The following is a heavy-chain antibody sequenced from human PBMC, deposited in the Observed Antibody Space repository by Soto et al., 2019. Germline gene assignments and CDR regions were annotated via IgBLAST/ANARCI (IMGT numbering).Heavy chain of an antibody. CDR3: ARALGSWGAYYYDS. Sequence: QITLKESGPTLVKPTQTLTLTCTVSGFSLNTYGVGVGWIRQPPGKALEWLALIYWDNDKRYSPSLKSRLTITKDTPKSQVVLTMTNMDPVDAGTYYCARALGSWGAYYYDSWGQGTLLTVSS. J-gene: IGHJ4*02. CDR2: IYWDNDK. V-gene: IGHV2-5*02. D-gene: IGHD3-16*01. CDR1: GFSLNTYGVG.